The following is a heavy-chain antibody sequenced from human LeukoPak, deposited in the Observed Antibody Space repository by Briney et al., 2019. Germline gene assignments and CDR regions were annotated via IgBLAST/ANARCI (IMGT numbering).Heavy chain of an antibody. CDR1: GFTFSCYR. CDR3: ARDGWFGESKDRDFDY. CDR2: ISRSGGTI. D-gene: IGHD3-10*01. J-gene: IGHJ4*02. Sequence: PGGSLRLSCAASGFTFSCYRMNWVRQAPGKGLEWVSFISRSGGTIYYADSVKGRFTISRDNAKNSLYLQMNSLRDEDTAVYFCARDGWFGESKDRDFDYWGQGTLVTVSS. V-gene: IGHV3-48*02.